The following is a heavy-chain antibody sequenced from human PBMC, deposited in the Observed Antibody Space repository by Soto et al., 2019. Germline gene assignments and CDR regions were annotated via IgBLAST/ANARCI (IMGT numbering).Heavy chain of an antibody. CDR3: TTHEFVGYYDSDVCYSFVC. D-gene: IGHD3-22*01. V-gene: IGHV5-10-1*01. CDR2: IDPSDSYT. Sequence: GESLKISCKGSGYSFTSYWISWVRQMPGKGLEWMGRIDPSDSYTNYSPSFQGHVTISADKSISTAYLQWSSLKASDTAMSYCTTHEFVGYYDSDVCYSFVCSRQRNLGTVS. J-gene: IGHJ4*02. CDR1: GYSFTSYW.